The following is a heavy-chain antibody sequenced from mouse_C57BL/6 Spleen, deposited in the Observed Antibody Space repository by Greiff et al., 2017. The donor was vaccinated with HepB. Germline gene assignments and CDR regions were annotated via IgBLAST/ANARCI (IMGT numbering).Heavy chain of an antibody. V-gene: IGHV1-26*01. Sequence: EVQLQQSGPELVKPGASVKISCKASGYTFTDYYMNWVKQSHGKSLEWIGDINPNNGGTSYNQKFKGKATLTVDKSSSTAYMELRSLTSEDSAVYYCARRRRMGYYDPWFAYWGQGTLVTVSA. CDR1: GYTFTDYY. CDR2: INPNNGGT. D-gene: IGHD2-3*01. CDR3: ARRRRMGYYDPWFAY. J-gene: IGHJ3*01.